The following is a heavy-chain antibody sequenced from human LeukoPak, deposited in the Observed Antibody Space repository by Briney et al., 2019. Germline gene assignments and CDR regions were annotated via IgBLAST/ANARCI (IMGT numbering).Heavy chain of an antibody. D-gene: IGHD1-1*01. V-gene: IGHV3-21*01. CDR1: GFTFSSYS. J-gene: IGHJ4*02. CDR2: ISSSGSYI. CDR3: ATDIQLDY. Sequence: GGSLRLSRAASGFTFSSYSMNWVRQAPGKGLEWVSSISSSGSYIYYADSVKGRFTISRDNAKNSLYLQMNSLRAEDTAVYYCATDIQLDYWGQGTLVTVSS.